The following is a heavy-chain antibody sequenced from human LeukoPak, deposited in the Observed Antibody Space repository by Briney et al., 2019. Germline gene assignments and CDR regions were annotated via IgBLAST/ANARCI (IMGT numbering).Heavy chain of an antibody. D-gene: IGHD3-10*01. CDR1: GFIFSSYS. CDR2: ISNNKDYI. V-gene: IGHV3-21*01. Sequence: PGGSLRLSCAASGFIFSSYSMNWVRQAPGKGLEWVSSISNNKDYIYYGDSVKGRFTISRDNAKNSLYLQMNSLRAEDTALYYCARARFPRDDGDYYSGSLFNWFDPWGQGTLVTVSS. J-gene: IGHJ5*02. CDR3: ARARFPRDDGDYYSGSLFNWFDP.